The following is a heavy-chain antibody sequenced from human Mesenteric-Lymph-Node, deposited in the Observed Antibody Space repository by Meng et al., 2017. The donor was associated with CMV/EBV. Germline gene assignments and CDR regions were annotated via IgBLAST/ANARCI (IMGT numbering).Heavy chain of an antibody. Sequence: GESLKISCAASGLTFSRYVMSWVRQAPGKGLEWVSAVSGSGDRTYSADSVKGRFTISRDNSKNTVYLQMNSLRADDTAVYYCANPSTIFGVGSPFDYWGQGTLVTVSS. CDR3: ANPSTIFGVGSPFDY. CDR1: GLTFSRYV. D-gene: IGHD3-3*01. CDR2: VSGSGDRT. V-gene: IGHV3-23*01. J-gene: IGHJ4*02.